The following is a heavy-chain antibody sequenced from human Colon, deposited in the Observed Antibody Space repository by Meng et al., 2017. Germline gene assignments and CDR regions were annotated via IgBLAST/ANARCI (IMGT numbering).Heavy chain of an antibody. D-gene: IGHD6-19*01. J-gene: IGHJ6*02. CDR1: RSTFSEYA. V-gene: IGHV3-23*01. CDR3: HLLVAGRGVFYFYSGFYV. CDR2: ISASGDRT. Sequence: GESLKISCAASRSTFSEYAMSWVRQSPGKGLEWVSTISASGDRTFYADSVKGWFTISRDNSRNRLYLQMKSLRAEDTAVYYCHLLVAGRGVFYFYSGFYVWGQGTTVTVSS.